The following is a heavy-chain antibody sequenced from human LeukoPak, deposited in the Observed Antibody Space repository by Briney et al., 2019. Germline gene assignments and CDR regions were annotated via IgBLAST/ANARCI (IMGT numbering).Heavy chain of an antibody. V-gene: IGHV4-39*07. Sequence: PSETLSLTCTVSGGSISSSSYYWVWIRQPPGKGLEWIGSIYYSGSTYYNPSLKSRVTISVDTSKNQFSLKLSSVTAADTAVYYCASDYGSGSYRFNFWGQGTLVSVS. CDR1: GGSISSSSYY. D-gene: IGHD3-10*01. J-gene: IGHJ4*02. CDR2: IYYSGST. CDR3: ASDYGSGSYRFNF.